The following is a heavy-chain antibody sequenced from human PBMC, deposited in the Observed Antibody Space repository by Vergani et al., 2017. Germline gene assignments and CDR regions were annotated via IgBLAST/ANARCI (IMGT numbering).Heavy chain of an antibody. V-gene: IGHV4-31*03. CDR2: IYYSGTT. D-gene: IGHD2-15*01. J-gene: IGHJ6*02. CDR1: GAYVGSGGYY. CDR3: AREVVVVAAIHYYYYGMDV. Sequence: QVQLQESGPGLVKASQTLSLTCSVSGAYVGSGGYYWSWVRQRPGMGLDWIGYIYYSGTTYYNPSLESRLTISLDTSENHLSLKLTSVTAADTAVYYCAREVVVVAAIHYYYYGMDVWGQGTTVTVSS.